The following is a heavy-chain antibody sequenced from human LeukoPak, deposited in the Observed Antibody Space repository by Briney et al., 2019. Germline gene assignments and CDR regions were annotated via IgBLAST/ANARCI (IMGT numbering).Heavy chain of an antibody. CDR3: LRDLILVWTPGDEFDH. V-gene: IGHV3-74*01. Sequence: GGSLRLSCAASGFTFSNYWMHWVRHAPGRGLEWVSRINEVARIISYAGSVKGGFTIPRHNANNTVSLQMSSLRAEDTAVYYCLRDLILVWTPGDEFDHRGQGTLVTGSS. D-gene: IGHD2-8*01. CDR2: INEVARII. CDR1: GFTFSNYW. J-gene: IGHJ4*02.